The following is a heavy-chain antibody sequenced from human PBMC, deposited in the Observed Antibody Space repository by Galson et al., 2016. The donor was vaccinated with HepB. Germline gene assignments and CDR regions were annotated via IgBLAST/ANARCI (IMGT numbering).Heavy chain of an antibody. CDR1: GDSVTTTSFY. Sequence: SETLSLTCTVAGDSVTTTSFYWAWIRQPPGKGLEWIGSIYSSGNTFYNPSLKSRVTISVDTSKNHFSLKLNSMTAADTAVFYCAGEGEGIGSNYFYHLTVCGQGTTGTVSS. V-gene: IGHV4-39*07. CDR3: AGEGEGIGSNYFYHLTV. D-gene: IGHD4-11*01. CDR2: IYSSGNT. J-gene: IGHJ6*02.